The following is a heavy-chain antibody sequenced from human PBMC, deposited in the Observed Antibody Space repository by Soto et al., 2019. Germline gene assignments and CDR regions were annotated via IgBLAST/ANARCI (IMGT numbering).Heavy chain of an antibody. J-gene: IGHJ6*02. V-gene: IGHV3-23*01. D-gene: IGHD4-4*01. CDR1: GFTFSSYA. Sequence: EVQLLESGGGLVQPGGSLRLSCAASGFTFSSYAMSWVRQAPGKGLEWVSTISGSGGSTYYADSVKGRFTISRDNSKNTLYLQMNSLRAEDTAVYYCAKAYRRENYYYDGMDVWGQGTTVTVSS. CDR2: ISGSGGST. CDR3: AKAYRRENYYYDGMDV.